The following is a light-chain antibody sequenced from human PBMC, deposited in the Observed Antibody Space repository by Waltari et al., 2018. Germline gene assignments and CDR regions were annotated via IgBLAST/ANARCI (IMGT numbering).Light chain of an antibody. CDR3: AAWDDSLSVSYV. Sequence: QSVLTQPPSASGTPGQRVTLSCSGTNSNIGRNTVFCYQQLPASAPKLLIYGSKQRPSRVSDRFSASTSGTSASLAISGLRSEDAADYYCAAWDDSLSVSYVFGSGTKVTV. CDR2: GSK. CDR1: NSNIGRNT. J-gene: IGLJ1*01. V-gene: IGLV1-47*01.